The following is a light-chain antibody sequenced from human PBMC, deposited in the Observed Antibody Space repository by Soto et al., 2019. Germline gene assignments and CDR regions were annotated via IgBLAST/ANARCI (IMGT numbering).Light chain of an antibody. CDR3: QQYYSYPRT. CDR1: QGISSY. V-gene: IGKV1-8*01. CDR2: AAS. Sequence: MTHSPPTLSASTVDTVTITCRASQGISSYLAWYQQKPGKAPKLLIYAASTLQSGVPSRFSDSGSGTDFTLTISCLQSEDFATYYCQQYYSYPRTFGQGTKVDIK. J-gene: IGKJ1*01.